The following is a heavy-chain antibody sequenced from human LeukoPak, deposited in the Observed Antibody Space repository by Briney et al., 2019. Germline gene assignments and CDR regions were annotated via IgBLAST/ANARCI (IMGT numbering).Heavy chain of an antibody. CDR2: IWYDGSNK. CDR3: ASGTYYYDSSGYLDY. Sequence: PGGSLRLYCAASGFTFSSYGMHWVHQAPGKGLEWVAVIWYDGSNKYYADSVKGRSTISRDNSKNTLYLQMNSLRAEDTAVYYCASGTYYYDSSGYLDYWGQGTLVTVPS. J-gene: IGHJ4*02. V-gene: IGHV3-33*01. D-gene: IGHD3-22*01. CDR1: GFTFSSYG.